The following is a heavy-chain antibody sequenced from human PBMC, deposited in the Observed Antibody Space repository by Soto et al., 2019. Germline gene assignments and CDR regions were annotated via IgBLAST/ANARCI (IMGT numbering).Heavy chain of an antibody. CDR2: IIPISGTA. D-gene: IGHD2-2*01. Sequence: QVQLVQSGAEVKKPGSSVKVSCKASGGTFSSYAIIWVRQAPGQGLEWMGGIIPISGTANYAQKFQGRVTITADESTSTAYMELSSLRSEDTAVYYCARSQGSSTSLEIYYYYYYGMDVWGQGTTVNVSS. CDR1: GGTFSSYA. CDR3: ARSQGSSTSLEIYYYYYYGMDV. J-gene: IGHJ6*02. V-gene: IGHV1-69*01.